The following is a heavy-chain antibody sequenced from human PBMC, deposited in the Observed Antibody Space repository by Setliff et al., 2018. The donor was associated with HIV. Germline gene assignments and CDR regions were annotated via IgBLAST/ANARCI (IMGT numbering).Heavy chain of an antibody. Sequence: PGGSLRLSCAASGFTFSNYWMSWVRQTPGKGLEWVANIKPDGSEKYYVDSVKGRFTISRDNAENSLYLQMNSLRAEDTAVYYCARDYVWGRRAFDIWGPGTMVTV. D-gene: IGHD3-16*01. J-gene: IGHJ3*02. CDR1: GFTFSNYW. V-gene: IGHV3-7*01. CDR3: ARDYVWGRRAFDI. CDR2: IKPDGSEK.